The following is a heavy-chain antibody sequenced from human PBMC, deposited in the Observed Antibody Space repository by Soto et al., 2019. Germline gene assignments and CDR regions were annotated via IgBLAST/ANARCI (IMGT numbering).Heavy chain of an antibody. CDR2: FDPEDGET. J-gene: IGHJ4*02. Sequence: GPSVKVSCKVSGYTLTELSMHWVRQAPGKGLEWMGGFDPEDGETIYAQKFQGRVTMTTDTSTNTAYMELRNLRSDDTAVYYCAKDLGSGYRFDYWGQGTPVTVSS. CDR3: AKDLGSGYRFDY. D-gene: IGHD3-9*01. V-gene: IGHV1-24*01. CDR1: GYTLTELS.